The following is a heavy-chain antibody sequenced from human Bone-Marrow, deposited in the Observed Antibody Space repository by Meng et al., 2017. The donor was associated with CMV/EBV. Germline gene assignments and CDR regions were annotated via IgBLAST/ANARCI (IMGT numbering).Heavy chain of an antibody. CDR3: TRSYDNRGYYPGYFHH. D-gene: IGHD3-22*01. CDR1: GFTFSDHY. CDR2: TRNKANSYTT. V-gene: IGHV3-72*01. J-gene: IGHJ1*01. Sequence: GESLKISCAASGFTFSDHYMDWVRQAPGKGLEWVGRTRNKANSYTTEYAASVKGRFTISRDDSKSIAHLKMNSLKAEDTAVYYCTRSYDNRGYYPGYFHHWGQGTLVTVSS.